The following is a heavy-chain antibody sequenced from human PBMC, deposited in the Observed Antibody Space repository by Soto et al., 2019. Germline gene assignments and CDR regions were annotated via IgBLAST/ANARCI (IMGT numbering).Heavy chain of an antibody. CDR2: ISASGDTV. J-gene: IGHJ6*02. D-gene: IGHD2-21*02. V-gene: IGHV3-48*03. Sequence: EVRLEESGGGFVQPGGALRLSCVFSGLTSSGIELSWVRQAAGTGLEWLSYISASGDTVDYIDSVRGRFTISRDNAKQSLFLQMSALRVEGTAVYYCAGLSVTGCVDVWGQGTTVTVSS. CDR3: AGLSVTGCVDV. CDR1: GLTSSGIE.